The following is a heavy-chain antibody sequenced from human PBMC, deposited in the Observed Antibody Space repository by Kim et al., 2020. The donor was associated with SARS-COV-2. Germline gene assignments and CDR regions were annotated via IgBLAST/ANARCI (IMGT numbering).Heavy chain of an antibody. CDR1: GFTVSSNY. V-gene: IGHV3-53*01. CDR3: ARAGPDSGSQLYYFDY. D-gene: IGHD3-10*01. J-gene: IGHJ4*02. CDR2: IYSGGST. Sequence: GGSLRLSCAASGFTVSSNYMSWVRQAPGKGLEWVSVIYSGGSTYYADSVKGRFTISRDNSKNTLYLQMNSLRAEDTAVYYCARAGPDSGSQLYYFDYWGQGTLVTVSS.